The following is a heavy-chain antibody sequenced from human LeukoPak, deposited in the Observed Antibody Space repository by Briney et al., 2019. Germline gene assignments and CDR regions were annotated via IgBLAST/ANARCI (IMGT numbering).Heavy chain of an antibody. D-gene: IGHD3-22*01. CDR3: ARDYYYDSGGFDY. Sequence: SETLSLTCTVSGGSISSYYWSWIRQPPGKGLEWIGYIYYSGSTNHNPSLKSRVTISVDTSKNQFSLKLSSVTAADTAVYYCARDYYYDSGGFDYWGQGTLVTVSS. V-gene: IGHV4-59*01. CDR2: IYYSGST. J-gene: IGHJ4*02. CDR1: GGSISSYY.